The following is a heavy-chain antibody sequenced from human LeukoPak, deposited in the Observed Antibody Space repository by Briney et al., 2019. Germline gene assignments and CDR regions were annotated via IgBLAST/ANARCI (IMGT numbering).Heavy chain of an antibody. CDR3: ATGYCSSTSCSRRDY. Sequence: PGGSLRLSCAASGFTFSSYSMNWVRQAPGKGLEWVSSISSSSSYIYYADSVKGRFTISRDNAKNSLYLQMNSLRAEDTAVYYCATGYCSSTSCSRRDYWGQGTLVTVSS. D-gene: IGHD2-2*01. CDR1: GFTFSSYS. CDR2: ISSSSSYI. V-gene: IGHV3-21*01. J-gene: IGHJ4*02.